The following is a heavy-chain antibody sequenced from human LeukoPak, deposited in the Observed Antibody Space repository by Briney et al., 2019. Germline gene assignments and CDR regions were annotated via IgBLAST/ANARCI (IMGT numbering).Heavy chain of an antibody. Sequence: GGSLRLSCAASGFTFSSYWMTWVRQAPGEGLEWVANIKQDGSEKYYVDSVKGRFTISRDNAKNSLYLQMNRLRAEDTAIYYCARDTGSWYQRTGDFDYWGQGTLVTVSS. J-gene: IGHJ4*02. CDR2: IKQDGSEK. CDR3: ARDTGSWYQRTGDFDY. D-gene: IGHD6-13*01. CDR1: GFTFSSYW. V-gene: IGHV3-7*03.